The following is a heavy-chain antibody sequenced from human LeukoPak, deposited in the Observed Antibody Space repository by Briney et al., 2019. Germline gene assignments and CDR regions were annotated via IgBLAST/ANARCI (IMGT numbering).Heavy chain of an antibody. CDR1: GFTFSNYG. D-gene: IGHD3-9*01. V-gene: IGHV3-30*02. J-gene: IGHJ4*02. CDR2: MRYDGSNT. CDR3: ANGPHYNILTGFYKVRSHLDY. Sequence: GGSLRLSCAASGFTFSNYGMHWVRQAPGKGLEWLAFMRYDGSNTHYADSVKGRFTISRDNSKNTLFLQMNSLRSEDTALYYCANGPHYNILTGFYKVRSHLDYWGQGTLVAVSS.